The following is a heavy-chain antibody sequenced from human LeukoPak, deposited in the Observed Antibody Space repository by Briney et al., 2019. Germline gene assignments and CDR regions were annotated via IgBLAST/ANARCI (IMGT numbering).Heavy chain of an antibody. Sequence: GGSLRLSCAASGFTFSSYWMSWVRQAPGKGLEWVANIKQDGSEKYYVDSVKGRFTISRDNSKNTLYLQMNSLRAEDTAVYYCAKGRLIAAAGFFDYWGQGTLVTVSS. CDR3: AKGRLIAAAGFFDY. J-gene: IGHJ4*02. CDR1: GFTFSSYW. D-gene: IGHD6-13*01. V-gene: IGHV3-7*03. CDR2: IKQDGSEK.